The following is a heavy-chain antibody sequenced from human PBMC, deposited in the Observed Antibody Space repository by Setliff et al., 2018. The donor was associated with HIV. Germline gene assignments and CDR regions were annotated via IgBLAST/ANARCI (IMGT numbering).Heavy chain of an antibody. J-gene: IGHJ4*02. CDR1: VFSLSTYGVG. CDR3: AQTTKPTQFDY. V-gene: IGHV2-5*02. D-gene: IGHD1-26*01. Sequence: SGPTLVNPTQTLTLTCTFSVFSLSTYGVGMGWIRQPPGKALEWLSVIYWDDNKRYSPSLKSRLTISKDTYKNQVVLTMTNMNSVDTATYYCAQTTKPTQFDYWGQGTLVTVSS. CDR2: IYWDDNK.